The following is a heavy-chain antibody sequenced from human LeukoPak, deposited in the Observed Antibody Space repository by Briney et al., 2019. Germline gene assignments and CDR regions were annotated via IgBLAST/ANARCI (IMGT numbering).Heavy chain of an antibody. J-gene: IGHJ4*02. CDR3: ARGWQWLVLNYFDY. V-gene: IGHV4-34*01. D-gene: IGHD6-19*01. CDR2: INHSGST. Sequence: SETLSLTCAVYGGSFSGYYWSWIRQPPGKGLEWIGEINHSGSTNYNPSLKSRVTISVDTSKNQFSLKLSSVAAADTAVYYCARGWQWLVLNYFDYWGQGTLVTVSS. CDR1: GGSFSGYY.